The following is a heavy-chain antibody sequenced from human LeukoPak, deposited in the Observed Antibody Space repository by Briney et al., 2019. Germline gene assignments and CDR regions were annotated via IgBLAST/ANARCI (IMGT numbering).Heavy chain of an antibody. J-gene: IGHJ3*02. CDR1: GFTFTNNF. V-gene: IGHV3-7*01. Sequence: GGSLRLSCAASGFTFTNNFMSWVRQVPGKGLEWVANIKQDGSETTYADSVKGRFTISRDNAKNTLYLQMNSLRAEDTAVYYCARSHIPGTIGAFDIWGQGTMVTVSS. CDR3: ARSHIPGTIGAFDI. D-gene: IGHD1-7*01. CDR2: IKQDGSET.